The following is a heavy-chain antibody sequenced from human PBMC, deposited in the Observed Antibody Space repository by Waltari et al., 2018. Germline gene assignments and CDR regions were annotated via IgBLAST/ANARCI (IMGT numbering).Heavy chain of an antibody. Sequence: QVQLQQWGAGLLKPSETLSLTCAVYGGSFSGYYWSWICQPPGKGLEWIGEINHSGSTNYNPSLKSRVTISVDTSKNQFSLKLSSVTAADTAVYYCARLGGRRWLQLRWDAFDIWGQGTMVTVSS. J-gene: IGHJ3*02. CDR2: INHSGST. D-gene: IGHD5-12*01. CDR3: ARLGGRRWLQLRWDAFDI. V-gene: IGHV4-34*01. CDR1: GGSFSGYY.